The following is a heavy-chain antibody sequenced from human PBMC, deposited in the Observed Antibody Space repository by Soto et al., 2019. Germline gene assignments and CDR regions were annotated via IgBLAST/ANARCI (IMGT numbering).Heavy chain of an antibody. Sequence: EVQLVESGGGLVNPGGSLRLSCAASGFTFNNAWMAWVRQAPGKGLEWVGRVKSKTVGGTTDYAAPVKGRFTISRDDSKNTLYLQMTSLKTEDTAVYYCTTDWLDQLGGFDIWGQGTMVTVSS. CDR1: GFTFNNAW. D-gene: IGHD2-15*01. CDR3: TTDWLDQLGGFDI. V-gene: IGHV3-15*01. J-gene: IGHJ3*02. CDR2: VKSKTVGGTT.